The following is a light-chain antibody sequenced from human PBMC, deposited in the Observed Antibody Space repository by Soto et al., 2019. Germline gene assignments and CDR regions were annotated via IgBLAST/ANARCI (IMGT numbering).Light chain of an antibody. J-gene: IGKJ4*01. CDR1: QSVGSSD. CDR3: QQYGSSPLT. CDR2: GPS. V-gene: IGKV3-20*01. Sequence: EIVLTQSPGTLSLSPGERATLSCRASQSVGSSDLAWYQQKTGQVPRLLIFGPSIRATGIPDRFSASGSGTDFTLTISRLEPEDFAVYYCQQYGSSPLTFDGGKKVDFK.